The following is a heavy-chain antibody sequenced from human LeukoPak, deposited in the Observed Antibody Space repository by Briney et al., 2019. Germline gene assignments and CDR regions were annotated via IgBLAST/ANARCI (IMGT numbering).Heavy chain of an antibody. D-gene: IGHD1-14*01. CDR2: ISPNSGNT. CDR1: GYTFTDYY. Sequence: ASVKVSCKTSGYTFTDYYIHWVRQAPGQGLEWMGWISPNSGNTNYAQKSQGRVTMTRDTSISTAYMELSSLTFDDTAMYYCAREPPTVHPERRRLGVLDIWGQGRVITVSS. J-gene: IGHJ3*02. V-gene: IGHV1-2*02. CDR3: AREPPTVHPERRRLGVLDI.